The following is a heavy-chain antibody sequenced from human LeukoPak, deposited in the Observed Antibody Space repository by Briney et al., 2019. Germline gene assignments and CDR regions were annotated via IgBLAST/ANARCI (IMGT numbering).Heavy chain of an antibody. Sequence: PSQTLSLTCTVSGGSISSGGYYWSWIRQPPGKGLEWIGYIYHSGSTYYNPSLMSRVTISIDRSKNQFSLNLNSVTAADTAVYYCARDEQQLIPSHAFDIWGQGTMVTVSS. CDR1: GGSISSGGYY. D-gene: IGHD6-13*01. V-gene: IGHV4-30-2*01. J-gene: IGHJ3*02. CDR2: IYHSGST. CDR3: ARDEQQLIPSHAFDI.